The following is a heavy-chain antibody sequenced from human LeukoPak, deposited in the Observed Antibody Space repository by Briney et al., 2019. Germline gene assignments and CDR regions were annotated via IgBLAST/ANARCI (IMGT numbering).Heavy chain of an antibody. J-gene: IGHJ4*02. V-gene: IGHV3-30*03. CDR1: QFTFRSYD. CDR2: ISSDGSVT. CDR3: ARETTVTTPFDN. Sequence: GTSLRLSCAASQFTFRSYDMHWVRQAPGKGLHWVAIISSDGSVTYYADSVKGRFTISRDNSKDTLYLQMNSLRAEDTAVYYCARETTVTTPFDNWGQGTLVTVSS. D-gene: IGHD4-17*01.